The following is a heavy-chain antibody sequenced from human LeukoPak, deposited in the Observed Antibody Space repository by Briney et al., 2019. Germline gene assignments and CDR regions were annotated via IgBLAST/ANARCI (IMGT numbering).Heavy chain of an antibody. CDR3: ARGDRVVAAPNWFDP. V-gene: IGHV3-7*01. D-gene: IGHD2-15*01. J-gene: IGHJ5*02. CDR2: IKQDGSEK. Sequence: PGGSLRLSCAAAGFTFISYWMSWVRQAPGKGLEWVANIKQDGSEKYYVDSVKGRFTISRDNAKNSLYLQMNSLRAEDTAVYYCARGDRVVAAPNWFDPWGQGTLVTVYS. CDR1: GFTFISYW.